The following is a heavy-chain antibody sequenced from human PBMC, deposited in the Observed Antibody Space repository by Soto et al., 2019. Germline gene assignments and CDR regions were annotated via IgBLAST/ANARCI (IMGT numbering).Heavy chain of an antibody. CDR2: IFPEDSDT. Sequence: GESLKISCEGSGYGFSNYWIAWVRQMPGKGLEWLGIIFPEDSDTRYTPSLQGQVTISADKPINTAYLQWSSLKASDTATYYCARLFRNYYSGIDVWGRGTTVTVSS. J-gene: IGHJ6*02. V-gene: IGHV5-51*01. D-gene: IGHD3-10*01. CDR1: GYGFSNYW. CDR3: ARLFRNYYSGIDV.